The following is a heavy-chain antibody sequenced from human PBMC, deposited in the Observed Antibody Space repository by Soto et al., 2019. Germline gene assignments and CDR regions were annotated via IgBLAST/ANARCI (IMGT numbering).Heavy chain of an antibody. Sequence: QVQLVQPGAEVKKPGASVKVSCKAVGYNFTSYDINRVRKATGQGLEWMGWMNPNNGNTEYAGRFQGIVTLTTNTSKYTAYIELSSRRFEDSAEHDIARRLRVLQASQISNYYYKMDFWGKGSRVSVSS. V-gene: IGHV1-8*01. CDR1: GYNFTSYD. D-gene: IGHD3-16*01. J-gene: IGHJ6*03. CDR2: MNPNNGNT. CDR3: ARRLRVLQASQISNYYYKMDF.